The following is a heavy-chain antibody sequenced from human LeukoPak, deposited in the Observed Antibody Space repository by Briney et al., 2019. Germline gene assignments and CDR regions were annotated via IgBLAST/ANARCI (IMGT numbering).Heavy chain of an antibody. J-gene: IGHJ4*02. D-gene: IGHD3-22*01. CDR2: TYYRSEWYN. CDR3: ARDRSYYYDSSGYYPYYFDY. CDR1: GDSVSSNSAA. Sequence: SQTLSLTCAISGDSVSSNSAAWNWIRQSPSRGLEWLGRTYYRSEWYNDYAVSVKSRITINPDTSKNQFSLQLNSVTPEDTAVYYCARDRSYYYDSSGYYPYYFDYWGQGTLVTVSS. V-gene: IGHV6-1*01.